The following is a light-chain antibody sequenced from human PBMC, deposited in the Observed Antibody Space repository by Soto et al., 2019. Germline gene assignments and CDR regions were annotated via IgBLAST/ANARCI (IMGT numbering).Light chain of an antibody. Sequence: EIVLTQSPGTLSLSPGERATLSCRASQSVNSDYLAWYQQKPGQAPRLLIYSESSRATDIPDWFGGRGSGKDFSVTISRLEPEDFPVYYCQLYGRLLLTFGPGTKVEIK. V-gene: IGKV3-20*01. J-gene: IGKJ3*01. CDR2: SES. CDR1: QSVNSDY. CDR3: QLYGRLLLT.